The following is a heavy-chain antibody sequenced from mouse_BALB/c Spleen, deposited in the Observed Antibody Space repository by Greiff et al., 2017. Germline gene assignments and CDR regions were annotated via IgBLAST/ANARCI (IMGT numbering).Heavy chain of an antibody. Sequence: EVQVVESGGGLVQPGGSLRLSCATSGFTFTDYYMSWVRQPPGKALEWLGFIRNKANGYTTEYSASVKGRFTISRDNSQSILYLQMNTLRAEDSATYYCARGLLRYAMDYWGQGTSVTVSS. CDR2: IRNKANGYTT. D-gene: IGHD2-1*01. V-gene: IGHV7-3*02. J-gene: IGHJ4*01. CDR3: ARGLLRYAMDY. CDR1: GFTFTDYY.